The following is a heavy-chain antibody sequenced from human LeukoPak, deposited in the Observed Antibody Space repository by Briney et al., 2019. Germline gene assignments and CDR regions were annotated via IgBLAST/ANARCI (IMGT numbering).Heavy chain of an antibody. CDR1: GFTFRSYW. CDR3: ASESTRYCSGGSCYSSSSFDY. V-gene: IGHV3-7*01. D-gene: IGHD2-15*01. Sequence: GGSLRLSCAASGFTFRSYWMSWVRQAPGKGLEWVANINHYGSEKYYVDSVKGRFTVSRDNAKNSLYLQMNSLRVEATAVYYCASESTRYCSGGSCYSSSSFDYWGQGTLVTVSS. J-gene: IGHJ4*02. CDR2: INHYGSEK.